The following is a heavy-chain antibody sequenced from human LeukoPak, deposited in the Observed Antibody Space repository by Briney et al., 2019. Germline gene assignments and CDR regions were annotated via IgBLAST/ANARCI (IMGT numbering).Heavy chain of an antibody. CDR1: GFTFSSYS. J-gene: IGHJ6*04. Sequence: GGSLRLSCAASGFTFSSYSVNWVRQAPGKGLEWVSSISSSSSYIYYADSVKGRFTISRDNAKNSLYLQMNSLRAEDTAVYYCARDRSLRYCSSTSCYEGPPSDYYYGMDVWGKGTTVTVSS. V-gene: IGHV3-21*01. CDR3: ARDRSLRYCSSTSCYEGPPSDYYYGMDV. CDR2: ISSSSSYI. D-gene: IGHD2-2*01.